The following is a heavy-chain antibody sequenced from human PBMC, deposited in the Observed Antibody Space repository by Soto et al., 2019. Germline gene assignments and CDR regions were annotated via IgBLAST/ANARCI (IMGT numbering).Heavy chain of an antibody. D-gene: IGHD3-16*01. CDR3: ARLGGFDY. CDR2: VYSTGST. J-gene: IGHJ4*02. V-gene: IGHV4-39*01. Sequence: QLQLQESGPGLVNPSETLSLTCTVSGASISSSSYYWGWIRQPPGKGLEWIGNVYSTGSTYYNPSLKSRVTISVDTSKNQFSLKLSSMTAADTAVYYCARLGGFDYWGQGTLDTVSS. CDR1: GASISSSSYY.